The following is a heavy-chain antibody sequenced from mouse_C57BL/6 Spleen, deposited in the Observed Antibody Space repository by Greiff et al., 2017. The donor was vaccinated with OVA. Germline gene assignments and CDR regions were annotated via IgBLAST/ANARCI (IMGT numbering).Heavy chain of an antibody. V-gene: IGHV1-52*01. CDR3: ASGGPARATGNY. J-gene: IGHJ2*01. CDR1: GYTFTSYW. CDR2: IDPSDSET. Sequence: QVQLQQPGAELVRPGSSVKLSCKASGYTFTSYWMHWVKQRPIQGLEWIGNIDPSDSETHYNQKFKDKATLTVDKSSSTAYMQLSSLTSEDSAVYYCASGGPARATGNYWGQGTTLTVSS. D-gene: IGHD3-1*01.